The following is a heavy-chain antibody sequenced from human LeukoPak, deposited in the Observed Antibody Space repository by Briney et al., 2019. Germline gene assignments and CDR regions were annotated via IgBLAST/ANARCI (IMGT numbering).Heavy chain of an antibody. Sequence: SETLSLTCAAYGGSFSGYYWSWIRQPPGKGLEWIGEINHSGSTNYNPSLKSRVTISVDTSKNQFSLKLSSVTAADTAVYYCVRGRGYCTNGVCYRYYYYYMDVWGKGTTVTVSS. CDR3: VRGRGYCTNGVCYRYYYYYMDV. D-gene: IGHD2-8*01. J-gene: IGHJ6*03. CDR2: INHSGST. V-gene: IGHV4-34*01. CDR1: GGSFSGYY.